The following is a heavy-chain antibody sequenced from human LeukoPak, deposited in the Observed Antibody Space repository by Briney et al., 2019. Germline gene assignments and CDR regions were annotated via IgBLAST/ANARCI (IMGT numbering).Heavy chain of an antibody. CDR2: SKSKTDGGTA. D-gene: IGHD3-16*01. CDR1: GFTFSDAW. J-gene: IGHJ5*02. CDR3: TTLYRLDP. V-gene: IGHV3-15*01. Sequence: GGSLRLSCAASGFTFSDAWISWVRQAPGKGLEWVGHSKSKTDGGTADYPAPVKGRFTISRDDSKNTLYLQMNGLRTEDTAVYYCTTLYRLDPWGQGTLVTVSS.